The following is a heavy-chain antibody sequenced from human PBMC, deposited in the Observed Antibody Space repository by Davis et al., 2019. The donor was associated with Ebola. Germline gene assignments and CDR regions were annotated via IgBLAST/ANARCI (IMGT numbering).Heavy chain of an antibody. CDR3: ARRSDWNFAFDY. J-gene: IGHJ4*02. CDR1: GYSFTNYW. V-gene: IGHV5-51*01. CDR2: IYPADSDT. D-gene: IGHD1-7*01. Sequence: GESLKISCKGSGYSFTNYWIAWVRQMPGKGLEWMGIIYPADSDTRYSPSFQGQVSISVDTSITTAYLQWSSLKASDTAVYYCARRSDWNFAFDYWGQGTLVTVAS.